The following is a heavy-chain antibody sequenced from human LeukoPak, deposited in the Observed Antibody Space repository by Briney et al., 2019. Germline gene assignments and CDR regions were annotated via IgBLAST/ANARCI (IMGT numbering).Heavy chain of an antibody. J-gene: IGHJ5*02. CDR3: ARDGHKYSSSSTIGFDP. D-gene: IGHD3-9*01. CDR2: ISAYNGNT. Sequence: ASVKVSCKASGYTFTSYGISWVRQAPGQGLEWMGWISAYNGNTNYAQKLQGRVTMTTDTSTSTAHMELRSLRSDDTAVYYCARDGHKYSSSSTIGFDPWGQGTLVTVSS. V-gene: IGHV1-18*01. CDR1: GYTFTSYG.